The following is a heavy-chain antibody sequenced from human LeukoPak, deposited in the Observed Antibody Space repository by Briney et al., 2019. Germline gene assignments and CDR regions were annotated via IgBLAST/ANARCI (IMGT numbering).Heavy chain of an antibody. D-gene: IGHD2-2*01. Sequence: SQTLSLTCTVSGVSISSGSYYWSWIRQPAGKGLEWSGRIYTSGSTNYNPSLKSRVTISVDTSKNQFSLKLSSVTAADTAVYYCARGLVVPAGYYDYWGQGTLVTVSS. V-gene: IGHV4-61*02. CDR1: GVSISSGSYY. CDR2: IYTSGST. CDR3: ARGLVVPAGYYDY. J-gene: IGHJ4*02.